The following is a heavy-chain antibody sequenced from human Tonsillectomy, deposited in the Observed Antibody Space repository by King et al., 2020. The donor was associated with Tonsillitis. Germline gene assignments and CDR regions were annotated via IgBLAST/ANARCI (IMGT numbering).Heavy chain of an antibody. CDR2: ISYDGSNK. Sequence: VQLVESGGGVVQPGRSLRLSCAASGFTFSSYGMHWVRQAPGKGLEWVAVISYDGSNKYYADSVKGRFTISRDNSKNTLYLQMTSLRAEDTAVYYCARERDDYGDSGYFDLWGRGTLVTVSS. J-gene: IGHJ2*01. D-gene: IGHD4-17*01. CDR1: GFTFSSYG. V-gene: IGHV3-33*05. CDR3: ARERDDYGDSGYFDL.